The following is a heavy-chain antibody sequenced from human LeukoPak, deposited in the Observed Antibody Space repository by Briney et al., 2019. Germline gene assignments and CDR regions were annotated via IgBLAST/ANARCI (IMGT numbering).Heavy chain of an antibody. J-gene: IGHJ6*03. V-gene: IGHV1-69*05. CDR2: IIPIFGTA. CDR1: GGTFSSYA. Sequence: SVKVSCKASGGTFSSYAISWVRQAPGQGLEWMGRIIPIFGTANYAQKFQGRVTMTRDMSTSTVYMELSSLRSEDTAVYYCARDSGGSYLTSYYYYYYYMDVWGKGTTVTVSS. D-gene: IGHD1-26*01. CDR3: ARDSGGSYLTSYYYYYYYMDV.